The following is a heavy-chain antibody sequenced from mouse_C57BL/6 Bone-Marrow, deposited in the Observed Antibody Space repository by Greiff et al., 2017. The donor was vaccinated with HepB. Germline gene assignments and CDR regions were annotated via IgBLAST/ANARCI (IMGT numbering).Heavy chain of an antibody. V-gene: IGHV1-81*01. J-gene: IGHJ4*01. CDR1: GYTFTSYG. Sequence: QVQLKESGAELARPGASVKLSCKASGYTFTSYGISWVKQRTGQGLEWIGEIYPRSGNTYYNEKFKGKATLTADKSSSTAYMELRSLTSEDSAVYFCAREGHGSSPHYYAMDYWGQGTSVTVSS. CDR3: AREGHGSSPHYYAMDY. D-gene: IGHD1-1*01. CDR2: IYPRSGNT.